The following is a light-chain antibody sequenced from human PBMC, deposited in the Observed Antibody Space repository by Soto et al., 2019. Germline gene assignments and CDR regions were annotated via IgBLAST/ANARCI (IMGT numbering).Light chain of an antibody. CDR1: HSVSSR. CDR2: GAS. V-gene: IGKV3-15*01. CDR3: QHYTNWPIN. Sequence: EIVMTQSPATLSVSPGERATLSCRASHSVSSRLAWYQQKPGQAPRLLIYGASTRATGLPARFSGSGSGTEFTIKISRLQSDYFEVYYCQHYTNWPINFSGGTKVDIK. J-gene: IGKJ4*01.